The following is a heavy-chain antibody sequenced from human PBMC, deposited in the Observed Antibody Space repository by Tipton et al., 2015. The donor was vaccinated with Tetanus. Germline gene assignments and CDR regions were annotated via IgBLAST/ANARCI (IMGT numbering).Heavy chain of an antibody. Sequence: LRLSCTVSGGSTSSYYWSWIRQPAGKGLEWIGRIYTSGSTNYNPSLKSRVTMSVDTSKNQFSLKLSSVTAADTAVYYCASHYGSGSDDAFDIWGQGTMVTVSS. V-gene: IGHV4-4*07. CDR1: GGSTSSYY. D-gene: IGHD3-10*01. CDR2: IYTSGST. J-gene: IGHJ3*02. CDR3: ASHYGSGSDDAFDI.